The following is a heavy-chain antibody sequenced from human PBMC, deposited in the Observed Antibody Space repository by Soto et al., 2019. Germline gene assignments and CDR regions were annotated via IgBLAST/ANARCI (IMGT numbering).Heavy chain of an antibody. CDR1: GYSFTSYW. CDR2: IYPGDSDT. CDR3: ARPPYSASYYYFDQ. Sequence: LGESLKISCKASGYSFTSYWIGWVRQMPGKGLEWVGIIYPGDSDTIYSPSFQGQVTISADKSISTAYLQWNSLKASDTAMYYCARPPYSASYYYFDQWGQGTPVTVSS. D-gene: IGHD1-26*01. V-gene: IGHV5-51*01. J-gene: IGHJ4*02.